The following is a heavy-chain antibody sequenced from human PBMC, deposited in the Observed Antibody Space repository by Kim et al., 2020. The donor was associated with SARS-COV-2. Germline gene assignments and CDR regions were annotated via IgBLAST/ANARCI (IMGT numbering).Heavy chain of an antibody. CDR2: FSYIGST. Sequence: SETLSLTCAVSGVSITSYYWGWIRQPPGKGLEWIGYFSYIGSTYYKPSLKSRVTISLDTSKNEFSLKLTSVTAADTAVYFCARGGWAPFDYWGQGTLVAVSS. CDR3: ARGGWAPFDY. D-gene: IGHD1-26*01. V-gene: IGHV4-59*01. J-gene: IGHJ4*02. CDR1: GVSITSYY.